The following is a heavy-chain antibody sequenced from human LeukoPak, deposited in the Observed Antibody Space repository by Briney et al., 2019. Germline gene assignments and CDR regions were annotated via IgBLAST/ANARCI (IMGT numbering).Heavy chain of an antibody. D-gene: IGHD5-12*01. Sequence: ASVKVSCKASGYTFTSYGISWVRQAPGQGLEWMGLISAYNGNTNYAQKFQGRVTITADESTSTAYMELSSLRSEDTAVYYCARSRWDSGYDNNYFDYWGQGTLVTVSS. CDR1: GYTFTSYG. V-gene: IGHV1-18*01. CDR3: ARSRWDSGYDNNYFDY. J-gene: IGHJ4*02. CDR2: ISAYNGNT.